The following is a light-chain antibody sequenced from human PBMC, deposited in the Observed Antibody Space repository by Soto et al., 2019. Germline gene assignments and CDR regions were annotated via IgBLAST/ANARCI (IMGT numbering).Light chain of an antibody. CDR1: SSDVGGYNY. V-gene: IGLV2-14*03. CDR2: DVT. Sequence: QSALTQPASVSGSPGQSITISCTGTSSDVGGYNYVSWYQHHPGKAPKLMIYDVTNRPSGVSNRFSGSKSGNTASLTISGLQAEDEADSYCSSYTSSSTLLYVFGTGTKLTVL. CDR3: SSYTSSSTLLYV. J-gene: IGLJ1*01.